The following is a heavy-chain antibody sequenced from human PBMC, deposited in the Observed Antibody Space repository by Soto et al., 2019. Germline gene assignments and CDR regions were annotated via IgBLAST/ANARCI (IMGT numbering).Heavy chain of an antibody. CDR3: AKGGELLPY. D-gene: IGHD1-26*01. J-gene: IGHJ4*02. Sequence: QVQLVESGGGVVQPGRSLRLSCAASGFTFSSYGMHWVRQAPGKGLEWVAVISYDGSNKYYADSVKGRFTISRDNPKNTLYLQMNSLRAEDTAVYYCAKGGELLPYWGQGTLVTVSS. CDR1: GFTFSSYG. CDR2: ISYDGSNK. V-gene: IGHV3-30*18.